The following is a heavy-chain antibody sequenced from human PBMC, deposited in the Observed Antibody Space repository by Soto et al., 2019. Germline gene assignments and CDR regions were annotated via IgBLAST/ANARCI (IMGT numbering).Heavy chain of an antibody. CDR3: ARWELLTGFDY. V-gene: IGHV3-48*03. D-gene: IGHD1-26*01. Sequence: VHLVESGGGLVQPGGSLRLSCAASGFTFRTSELSWVRQAPGKGLEWVSYISSSGSTIHYADSVKGRFTISRDNAKNSLYLQMNSLRAADTAVYYCARWELLTGFDYWGQGTLVTVSS. J-gene: IGHJ4*02. CDR1: GFTFRTSE. CDR2: ISSSGSTI.